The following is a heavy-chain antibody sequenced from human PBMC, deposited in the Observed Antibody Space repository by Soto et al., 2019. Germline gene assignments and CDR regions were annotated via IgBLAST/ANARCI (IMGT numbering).Heavy chain of an antibody. CDR1: GYTLTELS. CDR2: FDPEDGET. D-gene: IGHD4-17*01. V-gene: IGHV1-24*01. Sequence: ASVKVSCKVSGYTLTELSMHWVRQAPGKGLEWMGGFDPEDGETIYAQKFQGRVTMTEDTSTDTAYMELSSLRSEDTAVYYCATLPTTVTTLWFDPWGHGTLVTVSS. CDR3: ATLPTTVTTLWFDP. J-gene: IGHJ5*02.